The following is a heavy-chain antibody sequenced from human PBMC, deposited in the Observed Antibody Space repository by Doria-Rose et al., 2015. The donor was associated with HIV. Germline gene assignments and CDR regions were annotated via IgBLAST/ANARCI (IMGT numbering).Heavy chain of an antibody. CDR1: GFIFSNAW. J-gene: IGHJ6*03. Sequence: VQSGGGLVKPGGSLRLSCTAPGFIFSNAWMNWVRQAPGKGLEWVGRIKRVTDGGTTDYAAPVKGRFIISRDNSENKLYLQMNSLKTEDTAVYYCTTGFCSGGSCYYYYYMDVWGKGTTVTVSS. CDR2: IKRVTDGGTT. D-gene: IGHD2-15*01. V-gene: IGHV3-15*07. CDR3: TTGFCSGGSCYYYYYMDV.